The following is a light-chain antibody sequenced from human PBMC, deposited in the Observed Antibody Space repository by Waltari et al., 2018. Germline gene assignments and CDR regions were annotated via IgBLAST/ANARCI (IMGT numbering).Light chain of an antibody. CDR2: GAS. V-gene: IGKV3-15*01. J-gene: IGKJ4*01. CDR3: QQYNT. CDR1: QSVSSN. Sequence: EIVMTQSPATLSVSPGERATLSCRASQSVSSNLAWYQQKPGQAPRLLIYGASTRATGIPARVSGSGSGTEFTLTISSLQSEDFAVYYCQQYNTFGGGTKVEIK.